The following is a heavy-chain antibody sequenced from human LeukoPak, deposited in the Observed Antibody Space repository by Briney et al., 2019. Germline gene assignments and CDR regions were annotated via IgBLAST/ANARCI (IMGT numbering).Heavy chain of an antibody. CDR1: GGSISSYY. CDR2: IYYSRST. Sequence: SETLSLTCTVSGGSISSYYWSWIRQPPGKGLEWIGYIYYSRSTNYNPSLKSRVTISVDTSKNQFSLKLSSVTAADTAVYYCARVDRGYCSSTSCQPGDWFDPWGQGTLVTVSS. J-gene: IGHJ5*02. D-gene: IGHD2-2*01. V-gene: IGHV4-59*01. CDR3: ARVDRGYCSSTSCQPGDWFDP.